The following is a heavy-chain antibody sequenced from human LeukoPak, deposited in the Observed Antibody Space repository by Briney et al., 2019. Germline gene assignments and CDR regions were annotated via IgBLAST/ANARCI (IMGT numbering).Heavy chain of an antibody. Sequence: GGSLRLSCAASGFTFSSYAMSWVRQAPGKGLEWVSAISGSGGSTYYADSVKGRLTISRDNSKNTLYLQMNSLRAEDTAVYYCARDRRYYGSGSQGGFDYWGQGTLVTVSS. CDR3: ARDRRYYGSGSQGGFDY. V-gene: IGHV3-23*01. D-gene: IGHD3-10*01. J-gene: IGHJ4*02. CDR1: GFTFSSYA. CDR2: ISGSGGST.